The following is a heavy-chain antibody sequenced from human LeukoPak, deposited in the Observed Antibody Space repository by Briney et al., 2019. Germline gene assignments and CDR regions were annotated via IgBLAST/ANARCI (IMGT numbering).Heavy chain of an antibody. Sequence: PSETLSLTCTVSGGSITSYYWSWIRQPPGKGLEWIGYIYHSGNTNYNPSLKSRVTISVDTSKNQLSLRLNSVTAADTAVYYCARVQGMSGYFLIDLWGQGTLVTVSS. V-gene: IGHV4-59*01. D-gene: IGHD3-3*01. CDR2: IYHSGNT. CDR1: GGSITSYY. CDR3: ARVQGMSGYFLIDL. J-gene: IGHJ5*02.